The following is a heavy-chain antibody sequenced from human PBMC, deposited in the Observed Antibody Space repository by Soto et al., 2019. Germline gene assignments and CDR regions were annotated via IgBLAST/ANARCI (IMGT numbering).Heavy chain of an antibody. Sequence: QVQLVESGGGVVQPGRSLRHSCAASGFTFSSYGMHWVRQAPGKGLEWVAVISYDGSNKYYADSVKGRFTISRDNSKNTLYRHMTSLRAEDTAVYYCAQCSAAYCGGGCYCWYCDLWGRGTLVTVSS. D-gene: IGHD2-21*02. CDR2: ISYDGSNK. CDR1: GFTFSSYG. J-gene: IGHJ2*01. V-gene: IGHV3-30*18. CDR3: AQCSAAYCGGGCYCWYCDL.